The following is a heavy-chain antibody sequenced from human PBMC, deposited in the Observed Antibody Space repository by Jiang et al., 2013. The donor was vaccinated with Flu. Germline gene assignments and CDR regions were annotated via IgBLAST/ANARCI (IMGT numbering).Heavy chain of an antibody. Sequence: VQLVESGAEVKKPGESLKISCKGSGYSFTSYWIGWVRQMPGKGLEWMGIIYPGDSDTRYSPSFQGQVTISADKSISTAYLQWSSLKASDTAMYYCARTPPGCGGDCLDWYFDLWGRGTLVTVSS. J-gene: IGHJ2*01. CDR2: IYPGDSDT. D-gene: IGHD2-21*02. V-gene: IGHV5-51*01. CDR3: ARTPPGCGGDCLDWYFDL. CDR1: GYSFTSYW.